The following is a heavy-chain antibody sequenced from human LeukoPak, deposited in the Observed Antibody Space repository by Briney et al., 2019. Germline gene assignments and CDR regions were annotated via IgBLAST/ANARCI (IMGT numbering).Heavy chain of an antibody. J-gene: IGHJ4*02. D-gene: IGHD2-2*01. V-gene: IGHV1-18*01. CDR1: GYTFTSYG. CDR3: ARDLVVVPAATSDY. Sequence: ASVKVSCKASGYTFTSYGISWVRQAPGQGLEWMGWISAYNGNTNYAQRLQGRVTMTTDTSTSTAYMELRSLRSDDTAVYYCARDLVVVPAATSDYWGQGTLVTVSS. CDR2: ISAYNGNT.